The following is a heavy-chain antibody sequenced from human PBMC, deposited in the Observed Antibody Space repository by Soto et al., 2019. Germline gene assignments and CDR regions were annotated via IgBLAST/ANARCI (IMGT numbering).Heavy chain of an antibody. CDR1: GFTVSSNY. CDR2: IYSGGTT. J-gene: IGHJ5*02. D-gene: IGHD6-6*01. Sequence: EVQLVETGGGLIQPGGSLRLSCEVTGFTVSSNYMSWVRQAPGKGLEWVSGIYSGGTTYSADSVKGRFTISRDDSKNTLYLQMNSLGAEDTAVYYCARAWWSSSRWFDPWGQGTLVTVSS. V-gene: IGHV3-53*02. CDR3: ARAWWSSSRWFDP.